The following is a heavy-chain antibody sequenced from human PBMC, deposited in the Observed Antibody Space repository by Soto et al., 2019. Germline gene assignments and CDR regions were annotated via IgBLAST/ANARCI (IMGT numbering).Heavy chain of an antibody. Sequence: GGSLRLSCAASGFTFSSYWMTWVRQAPGRGLEWVANINEDGSVKGYVDSVKGRFTISRDNARNSLNLQMNSLRAEDTAVYFCATDTLGGSYEIWGQGTMVTVSS. CDR2: INEDGSVK. D-gene: IGHD3-16*01. V-gene: IGHV3-7*04. CDR3: ATDTLGGSYEI. CDR1: GFTFSSYW. J-gene: IGHJ3*02.